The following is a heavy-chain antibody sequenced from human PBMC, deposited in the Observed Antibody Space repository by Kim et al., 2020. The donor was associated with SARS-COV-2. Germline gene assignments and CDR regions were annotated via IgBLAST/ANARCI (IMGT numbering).Heavy chain of an antibody. CDR3: AREWDGYDGSGYDS. Sequence: GGSLRLSCVASGFAFSSHAMHWVRQAPGKGLEWVAIISTVGATAYPDSLKGRFIISRDNTKDALYLQLDSLRPDDTAVYYCAREWDGYDGSGYDSWSQGTLLIVSS. V-gene: IGHV3-30-3*01. J-gene: IGHJ4*02. CDR2: ISTVGATA. D-gene: IGHD3-22*01. CDR1: GFAFSSHA.